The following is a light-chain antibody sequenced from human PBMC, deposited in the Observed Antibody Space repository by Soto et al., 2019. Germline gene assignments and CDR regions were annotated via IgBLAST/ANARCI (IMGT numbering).Light chain of an antibody. Sequence: DIQMTQSPSSLSSSVGDRVTITCRASQSISNWLAWYQQKPGKAPNLLIYKASRLETGVPSRFSGSGSGTEFTLTIAFLQPDDFATYYCQQYNSYSLLTVGGGTKVDIK. CDR3: QQYNSYSLLT. J-gene: IGKJ4*01. CDR2: KAS. V-gene: IGKV1-5*03. CDR1: QSISNW.